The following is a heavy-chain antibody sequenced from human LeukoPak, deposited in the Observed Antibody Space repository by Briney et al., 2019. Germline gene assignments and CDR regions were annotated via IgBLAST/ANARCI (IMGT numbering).Heavy chain of an antibody. CDR1: GFTVSSNY. Sequence: GGSLRLSCAASGFTVSSNYMSWVRQAPGKGLEWVSVIYSGGSTYYADSVKGRFTISRDNSKNTLYLQMDSLRAEDTAIYYCANRGNTVTTLDYWGQGTLVTVSS. D-gene: IGHD4-11*01. CDR2: IYSGGST. J-gene: IGHJ4*02. V-gene: IGHV3-53*01. CDR3: ANRGNTVTTLDY.